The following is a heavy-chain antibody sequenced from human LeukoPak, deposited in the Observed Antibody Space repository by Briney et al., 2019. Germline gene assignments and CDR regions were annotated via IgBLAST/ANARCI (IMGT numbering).Heavy chain of an antibody. J-gene: IGHJ4*02. CDR3: AKFDSYSSGYYFGY. D-gene: IGHD3-22*01. CDR2: ISGSGGST. V-gene: IGHV3-23*01. Sequence: GGSLRLSCAASGFTFSSYAMSWVRQAPGKGLEWVSAISGSGGSTYYADSVKGRFTISRDNSKNTLYLQMNSLRAEDTAVYYRAKFDSYSSGYYFGYWGQGTLVTVSS. CDR1: GFTFSSYA.